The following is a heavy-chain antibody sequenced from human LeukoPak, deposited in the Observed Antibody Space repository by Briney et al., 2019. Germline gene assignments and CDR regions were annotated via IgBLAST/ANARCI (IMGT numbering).Heavy chain of an antibody. CDR3: ARGDRMTIFGVVFNWFDP. CDR1: GFTFRSHD. V-gene: IGHV3-23*01. D-gene: IGHD3-3*01. Sequence: PGGSLRLSCAASGFTFRSHDMSWVRQTPGKGLEWVSGISASGGSTFYADSVKGRFTISRDNSKNTLYLQMNSLRAEDTAIYYCARGDRMTIFGVVFNWFDPWGQGTLVTVSS. CDR2: ISASGGST. J-gene: IGHJ5*02.